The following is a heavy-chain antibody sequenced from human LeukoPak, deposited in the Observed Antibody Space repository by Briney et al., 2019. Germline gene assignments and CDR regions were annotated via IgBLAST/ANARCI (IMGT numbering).Heavy chain of an antibody. D-gene: IGHD3-10*01. CDR1: GVSISSSSYY. V-gene: IGHV4-39*01. J-gene: IGHJ6*02. CDR2: IYYSGST. Sequence: PSETLSLTCTVSGVSISSSSYYWGWIRQPPGKGLEWIGSIYYSGSTYYNPSLKSRVTISVDTSKNQFSLKLSSVTAADTAVYYCARDPSTMVRGALGMDVWGQGTTVTVSS. CDR3: ARDPSTMVRGALGMDV.